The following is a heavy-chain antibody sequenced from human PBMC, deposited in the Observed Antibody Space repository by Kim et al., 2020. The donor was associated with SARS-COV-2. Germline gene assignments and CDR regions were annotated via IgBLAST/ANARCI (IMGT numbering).Heavy chain of an antibody. CDR1: GGSISSHY. J-gene: IGHJ4*02. CDR3: ARGGTFLVY. Sequence: SETLSLTCTVSGGSISSHYWSWIRQPPGKGLEWIGYVYYSGSTNYNPSLKSRVTISVDTSKNQFSLKLSSVTAADTAVYYCARGGTFLVYWGQGTLVTVS. D-gene: IGHD2-15*01. CDR2: VYYSGST. V-gene: IGHV4-59*11.